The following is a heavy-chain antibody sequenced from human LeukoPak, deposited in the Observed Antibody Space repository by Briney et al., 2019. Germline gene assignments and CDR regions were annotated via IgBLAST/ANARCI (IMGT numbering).Heavy chain of an antibody. CDR1: GFTFSSYG. CDR3: ARDEYYDFWSGYYMRDYYYYMDV. D-gene: IGHD3-3*01. J-gene: IGHJ6*03. Sequence: GRSLRLSCAASGFTFSSYGMHWVRQAPGKGLEWVAVVWYDGSNKYYADSVKGRFTISRDNSKNTLYLQMNSLRAEDTAVYYCARDEYYDFWSGYYMRDYYYYMDVWGKGTTVTVSS. CDR2: VWYDGSNK. V-gene: IGHV3-33*01.